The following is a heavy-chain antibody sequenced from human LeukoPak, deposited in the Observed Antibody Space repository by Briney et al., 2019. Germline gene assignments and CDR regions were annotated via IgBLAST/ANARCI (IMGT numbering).Heavy chain of an antibody. V-gene: IGHV4-31*03. CDR2: IYYSGST. CDR1: GGSISSGGYY. Sequence: SETLSLTRTVSGGSISSGGYYWSWIRQHPGKGLEWIGYIYYSGSTYYNPSLKSRVTISVDTSKNQFSLKLSSVTAADTAVYYCARVGLGYCSSTSCYMNYGMDVWGQGTTVTVSS. J-gene: IGHJ6*02. CDR3: ARVGLGYCSSTSCYMNYGMDV. D-gene: IGHD2-2*02.